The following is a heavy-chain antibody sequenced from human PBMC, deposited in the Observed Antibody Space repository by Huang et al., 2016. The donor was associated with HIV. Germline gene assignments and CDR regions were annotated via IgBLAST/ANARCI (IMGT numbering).Heavy chain of an antibody. Sequence: VESGGRSVQPGGSIKLSCVGSTFTFGAYWMSWVRQPPGKGLEWVANSKQDESEKYYADSVKGRFNSARDNARKVLFLEMDNLRVEDTAMYFCATKTAGMDIWGQGTTVTVSS. D-gene: IGHD1-7*01. CDR3: ATKTAGMDI. J-gene: IGHJ6*02. V-gene: IGHV3-7*01. CDR2: SKQDESEK. CDR1: TFTFGAYW.